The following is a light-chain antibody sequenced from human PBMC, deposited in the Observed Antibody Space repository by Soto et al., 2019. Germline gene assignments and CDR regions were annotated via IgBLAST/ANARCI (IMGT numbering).Light chain of an antibody. CDR3: QQYHYWWT. CDR1: QSISSH. Sequence: EIVMTQSPATLSVSPGETATLSCRASQSISSHLAWYQQKPGQAPRLLMHDASARATGIPARCSGSGSGTDFTLTISSLQSEDFAVYYCQQYHYWWTFGQGTKVEIK. J-gene: IGKJ1*01. V-gene: IGKV3-15*01. CDR2: DAS.